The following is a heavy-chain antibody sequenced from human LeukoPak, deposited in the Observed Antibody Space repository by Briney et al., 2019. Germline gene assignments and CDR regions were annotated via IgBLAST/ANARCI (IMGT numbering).Heavy chain of an antibody. CDR1: GGSISSGGYY. J-gene: IGHJ4*02. CDR2: IYYSGST. CDR3: ARVGRYFDWFYDY. Sequence: SQTLSLTCTVSGGSISSGGYYWSWIRQHPGKGQEWIGYIYYSGSTYYNPSLKSRVTISVDTSKNQFSLKLSSVTAADTAVYYCARVGRYFDWFYDYWGQGTLVTVSS. D-gene: IGHD3-9*01. V-gene: IGHV4-31*03.